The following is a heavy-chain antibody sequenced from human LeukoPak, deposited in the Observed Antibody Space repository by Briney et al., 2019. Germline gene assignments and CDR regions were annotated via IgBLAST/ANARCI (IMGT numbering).Heavy chain of an antibody. CDR1: GGSISSYY. D-gene: IGHD5-24*01. J-gene: IGHJ4*02. CDR3: ARDKSRDGYNFDY. Sequence: PSETLSLTCTVSGGSISSYYWSWIRQPPGKGLEWIGYIYYSGSTNYNPSLKSRVTISVDTSKNQFSLKLSSVTAADTAVCYCARDKSRDGYNFDYWGQGTLVTVSS. CDR2: IYYSGST. V-gene: IGHV4-59*01.